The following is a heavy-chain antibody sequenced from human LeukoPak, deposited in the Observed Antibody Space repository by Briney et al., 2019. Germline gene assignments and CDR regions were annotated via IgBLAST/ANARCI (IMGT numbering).Heavy chain of an antibody. V-gene: IGHV3-23*01. CDR2: IGGSGGST. CDR3: AKPTGYCSGGSCPTGAFDI. D-gene: IGHD2-15*01. J-gene: IGHJ3*02. CDR1: GFTFSTYA. Sequence: PGGSLRLSCAASGFTFSTYAMSWVRQAPGKGLEWVSTIGGSGGSTYYADSVKGRFTISRDNSKNTLYLQMNSLRAEDTAIYYCAKPTGYCSGGSCPTGAFDIWGQGTMVTVSS.